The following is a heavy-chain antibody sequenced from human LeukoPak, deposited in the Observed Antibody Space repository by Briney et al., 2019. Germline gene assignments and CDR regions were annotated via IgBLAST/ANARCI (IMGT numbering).Heavy chain of an antibody. CDR1: GGSISSSSYY. V-gene: IGHV4-39*01. J-gene: IGHJ2*01. D-gene: IGHD2-21*01. CDR3: ARTAVMDWYFDL. CDR2: IYYSGST. Sequence: SETLSLTCTVSGGSISSSSYYRGWIRQPPGKGLEWIGSIYYSGSTYYNPSLKSRVTISVDTSKNQFSLKLSSVTAADTAVYYCARTAVMDWYFDLWGRGTLVTVSS.